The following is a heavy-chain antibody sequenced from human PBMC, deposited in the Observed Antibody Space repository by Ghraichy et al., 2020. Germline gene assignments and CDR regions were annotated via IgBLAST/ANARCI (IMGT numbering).Heavy chain of an antibody. CDR2: IYPGDSDT. CDR1: GYSFTSYW. Sequence: KVSCKGSGYSFTSYWIGWVRQMPGKGLEWMGIIYPGDSDTRYSPSFQGQVTISADKSISTAYLQWSSLKASDTAMYYCARRGGWLQSGDWFDPWGQGTLVTVSS. CDR3: ARRGGWLQSGDWFDP. D-gene: IGHD5-24*01. J-gene: IGHJ5*02. V-gene: IGHV5-51*01.